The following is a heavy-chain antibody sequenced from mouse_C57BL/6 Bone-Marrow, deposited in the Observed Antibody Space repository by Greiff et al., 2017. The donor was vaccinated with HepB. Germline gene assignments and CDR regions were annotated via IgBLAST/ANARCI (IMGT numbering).Heavy chain of an antibody. V-gene: IGHV3-6*01. CDR2: ISYDGSN. CDR1: GYSITSGYY. CDR3: ERKYYGSPYYFDY. J-gene: IGHJ2*01. Sequence: ESGPGLVKPSQSLSLTCSVTGYSITSGYYWNWIRQFPGNKLEWMGYISYDGSNNYNPSLKNRISITRDTSKNQFFLKLNSVTTEDTATYYCERKYYGSPYYFDYWGQGTTLTVSS. D-gene: IGHD1-1*01.